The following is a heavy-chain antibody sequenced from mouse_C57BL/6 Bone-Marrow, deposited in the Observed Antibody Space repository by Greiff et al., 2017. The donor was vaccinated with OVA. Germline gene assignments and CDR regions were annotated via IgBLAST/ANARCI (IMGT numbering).Heavy chain of an antibody. Sequence: VQLQQPGAELVKPGASVKLSCKASGYTFTSYWMHWVKQRPGQGLEWIGMIHPNSGSTNYNEKFKSKATLTVDKSSSTAYMQLSSLTSDDPAVFYCAYYYGGISFDYWGQGTTLTVSS. V-gene: IGHV1-64*01. CDR2: IHPNSGST. J-gene: IGHJ2*01. D-gene: IGHD1-1*01. CDR3: AYYYGGISFDY. CDR1: GYTFTSYW.